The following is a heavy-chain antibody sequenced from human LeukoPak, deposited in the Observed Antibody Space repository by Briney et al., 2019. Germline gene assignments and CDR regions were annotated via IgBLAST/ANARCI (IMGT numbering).Heavy chain of an antibody. CDR1: GGSISSGDYY. D-gene: IGHD3-3*01. V-gene: IGHV4-30-4*01. Sequence: SETLSLTCTVSGGSISSGDYYWSWIRQPPGKGLEWIGYIYYGGSTYYNPSLKSRVTISVDTSKNQFSLKLSSVTAADTAVYYCAGGERYYDFWSGYSRGFSGFDYWGQGTLVTVSS. CDR2: IYYGGST. CDR3: AGGERYYDFWSGYSRGFSGFDY. J-gene: IGHJ4*02.